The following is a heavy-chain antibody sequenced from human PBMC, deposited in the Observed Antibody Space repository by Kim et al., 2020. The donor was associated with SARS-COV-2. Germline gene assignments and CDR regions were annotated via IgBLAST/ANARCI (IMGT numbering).Heavy chain of an antibody. CDR3: ARGGYYYGSGIEDPVDY. J-gene: IGHJ4*02. V-gene: IGHV4-31*02. Sequence: LKSRVTISVDTSKNQFSLKLSSVTAADTAVYYCARGGYYYGSGIEDPVDYWGQGTLVTVSS. D-gene: IGHD3-10*01.